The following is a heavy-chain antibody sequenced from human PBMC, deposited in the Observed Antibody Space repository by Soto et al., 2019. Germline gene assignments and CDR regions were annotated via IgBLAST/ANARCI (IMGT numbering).Heavy chain of an antibody. CDR3: ARGANILLWFGEFDAFDI. CDR1: GFTFSSYS. J-gene: IGHJ3*02. Sequence: GSLRLSCAASGFTFSSYSMNWFRHAPGKGLEWVSSISSSSSYIYYADSVKGRCTISRDNAKNSRYLQMNSLRAEDTAVYYCARGANILLWFGEFDAFDIWGQGTMVTVSS. CDR2: ISSSSSYI. V-gene: IGHV3-21*01. D-gene: IGHD3-10*01.